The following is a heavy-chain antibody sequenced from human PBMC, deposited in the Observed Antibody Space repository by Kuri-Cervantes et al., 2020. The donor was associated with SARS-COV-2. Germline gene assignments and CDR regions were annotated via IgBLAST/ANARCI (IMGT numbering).Heavy chain of an antibody. J-gene: IGHJ3*02. V-gene: IGHV1-69*05. CDR3: ARDNWNYPSHDAFDI. CDR2: IIPIFGTA. D-gene: IGHD1-7*01. CDR1: GGTFSSYA. Sequence: SVKVSCKASGGTFSSYAISWVRQAPGQGLEWMGGIIPIFGTANYVQKFQGRVTITTDESTSTAYMELSSLRSEDTAVYYCARDNWNYPSHDAFDIWGQGTMVTVSS.